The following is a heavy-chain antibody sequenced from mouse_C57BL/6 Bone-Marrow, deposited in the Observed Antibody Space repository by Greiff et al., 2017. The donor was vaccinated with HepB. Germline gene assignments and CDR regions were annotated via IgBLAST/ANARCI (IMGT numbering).Heavy chain of an antibody. CDR2: INPNNGGT. D-gene: IGHD2-4*01. J-gene: IGHJ4*01. CDR1: GYTFTDYN. V-gene: IGHV1-18*01. CDR3: ARSSDYDVGYYAMDY. Sequence: SGPELVKPGASVKIPCKASGYTFTDYNMDWVKQSHGKSLEWIGDINPNNGGTIYNQKFKGKATLTVDKSSSTAYMELRSLTSEDTAVYYCARSSDYDVGYYAMDYWGQGTSVTVSS.